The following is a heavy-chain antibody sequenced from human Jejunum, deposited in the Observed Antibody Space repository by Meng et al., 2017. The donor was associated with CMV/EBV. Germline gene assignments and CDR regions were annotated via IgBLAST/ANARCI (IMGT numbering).Heavy chain of an antibody. CDR1: GFSVSRNY. Sequence: GPLVGSGGGVVQPGESLCISCAASGFSVSRNYMSLVRQAPGKGLEWVTLIYSGGTTFYADSVKGRFTISRDNSKNVLYLQMNSVRAEDTALYHCVRNLGYTYGLVSWGQGTLVTVSS. J-gene: IGHJ5*02. CDR2: IYSGGTT. D-gene: IGHD5-18*01. V-gene: IGHV3-66*01. CDR3: VRNLGYTYGLVS.